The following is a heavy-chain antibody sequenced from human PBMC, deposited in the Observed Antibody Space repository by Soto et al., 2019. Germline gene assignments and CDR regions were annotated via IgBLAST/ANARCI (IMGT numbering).Heavy chain of an antibody. CDR2: IYYSGST. D-gene: IGHD3-3*01. V-gene: IGHV4-31*03. Sequence: QVQLQESGPGLVKPSQTLSLTCTVSGGSISSGDYYWSWIRQHPGKGLEWIGYIYYSGSTYYNPSLKSRVIISVDMSKNQFSLKLSSVTAADTAVYYCARWWSGSRQGFDPWGQGTLVTVSS. J-gene: IGHJ5*02. CDR1: GGSISSGDYY. CDR3: ARWWSGSRQGFDP.